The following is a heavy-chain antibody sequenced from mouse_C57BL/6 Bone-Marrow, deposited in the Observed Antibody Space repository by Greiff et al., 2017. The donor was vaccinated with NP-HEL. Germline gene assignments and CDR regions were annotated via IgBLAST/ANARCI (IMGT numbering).Heavy chain of an antibody. J-gene: IGHJ3*01. D-gene: IGHD2-1*01. CDR3: ARGYYGNYEAWFAY. CDR1: GYTFTDYN. V-gene: IGHV1-18*01. Sequence: VQLKESGPELVKPGASVKIPCKASGYTFTDYNMDWVKQSHGKSLEWIGDINPNNGGTIYNQKFKGKATLTVDKSSSTAYMELRSLTSEDTAVYYCARGYYGNYEAWFAYWGQGTLVTVSA. CDR2: INPNNGGT.